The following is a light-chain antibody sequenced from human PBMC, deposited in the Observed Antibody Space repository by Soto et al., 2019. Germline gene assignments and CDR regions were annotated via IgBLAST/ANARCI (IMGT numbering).Light chain of an antibody. V-gene: IGLV2-23*02. Sequence: QSALTQPASVSGSPGQSITISCTGTSSDVGSYNLVSWYQQHPGKAPKLMIYEVSKRPSGVSNRFSGSKSGNTAPLTISGLQAEDEADYYCCSYAGSSTVFGTGTKVTVL. CDR2: EVS. CDR3: CSYAGSSTV. J-gene: IGLJ1*01. CDR1: SSDVGSYNL.